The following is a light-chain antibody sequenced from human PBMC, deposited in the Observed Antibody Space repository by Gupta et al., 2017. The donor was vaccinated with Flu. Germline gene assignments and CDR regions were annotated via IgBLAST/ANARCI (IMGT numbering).Light chain of an antibody. J-gene: IGLJ2*01. Sequence: WYQQSPGTAPKLIIYEVTNRPSGVPDRFSGSKSGNTASLTISGLQAEDEADYYCSSFTTNTVIFGGRTKLTVL. V-gene: IGLV2-18*02. CDR2: EVT. CDR3: SSFTTNTVI.